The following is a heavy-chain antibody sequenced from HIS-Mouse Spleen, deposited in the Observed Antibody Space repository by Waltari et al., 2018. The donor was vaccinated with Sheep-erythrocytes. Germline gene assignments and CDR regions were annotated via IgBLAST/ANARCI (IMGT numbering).Heavy chain of an antibody. D-gene: IGHD6-19*01. J-gene: IGHJ4*02. V-gene: IGHV3-21*01. Sequence: EVQLVESGGGLVKPGGSLRLSCAASGFTFSSYSMNWFRQAPGKGLEWVSSISSSSSYIYYADSVKGRFTISRDNAKNSLYLQMNSLRAEDTAVYYCARIPGYSSGWFDYWGQGTLVTVSS. CDR1: GFTFSSYS. CDR3: ARIPGYSSGWFDY. CDR2: ISSSSSYI.